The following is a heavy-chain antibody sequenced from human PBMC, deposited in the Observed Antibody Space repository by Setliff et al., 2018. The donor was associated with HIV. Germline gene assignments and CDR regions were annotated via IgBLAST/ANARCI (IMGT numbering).Heavy chain of an antibody. CDR2: MNPNSGNT. J-gene: IGHJ5*02. CDR1: GYTFTSYD. Sequence: GASVKVSCKASGYTFTSYDINWVRQATGQGLEWMGWMNPNSGNTGYAQKFQGRVTITRNTSISTAYMELSSLRSEDTAVYYCARGYSGSYLNWFDPWGQGTLVTVSS. D-gene: IGHD1-26*01. V-gene: IGHV1-8*03. CDR3: ARGYSGSYLNWFDP.